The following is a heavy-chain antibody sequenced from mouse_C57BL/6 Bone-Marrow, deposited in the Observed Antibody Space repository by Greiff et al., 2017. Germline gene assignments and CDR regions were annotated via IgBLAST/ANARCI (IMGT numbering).Heavy chain of an antibody. CDR2: IFPGSGST. J-gene: IGHJ4*01. V-gene: IGHV1-9*01. CDR1: GYTFTGYW. Sequence: VQLQQSGAELMKPGASVKLSCKASGYTFTGYWIEWVKQRPGHGLEWIGEIFPGSGSTNYNEKFKGKATFTADTSSNTAYMQLSSLTTEDYSISNWAKWGYAMDYCGQGTSVTVSA. CDR3: AKWGYAMDY.